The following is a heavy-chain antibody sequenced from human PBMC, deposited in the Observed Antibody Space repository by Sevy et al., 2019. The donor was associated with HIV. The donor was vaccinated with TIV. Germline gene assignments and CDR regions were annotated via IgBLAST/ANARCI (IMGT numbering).Heavy chain of an antibody. CDR2: ISSSGSTI. CDR1: GFSFSDYY. CDR3: ARDLTTVTTAYFQH. Sequence: GGSLRLTCAASGFSFSDYYMSWIRQAPGKGLEWISYISSSGSTIYYADSVKGRFTISRDNAKNSLYLQMDSLRADDTAVYYCARDLTTVTTAYFQHWDQGTLVTVSS. V-gene: IGHV3-11*01. D-gene: IGHD4-17*01. J-gene: IGHJ1*01.